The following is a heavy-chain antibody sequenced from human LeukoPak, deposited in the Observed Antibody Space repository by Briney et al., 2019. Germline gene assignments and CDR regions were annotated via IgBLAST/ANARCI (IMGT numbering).Heavy chain of an antibody. V-gene: IGHV1-2*02. J-gene: IGHJ4*02. D-gene: IGHD2-2*01. CDR1: VYTFTHYH. CDR2: INPNSGGT. CDR3: ASLSGYCSSTSCPDY. Sequence: ASVTVSFKSSVYTFTHYHMHWLRQAPGQGLEWMGWINPNSGGTNYEQKFQDRVTMTRDTSISTAYMEPSRLRSDDTAVYYCASLSGYCSSTSCPDYWGQGTLVTVSS.